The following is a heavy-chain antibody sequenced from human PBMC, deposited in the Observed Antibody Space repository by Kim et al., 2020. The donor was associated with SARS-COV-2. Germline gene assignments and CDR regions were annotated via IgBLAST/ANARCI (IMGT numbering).Heavy chain of an antibody. CDR2: ISSSSSYT. D-gene: IGHD6-19*01. CDR3: AKIAVAGTWYFDL. CDR1: GFTFSDYY. Sequence: GGSLRLSCAASGFTFSDYYMSWIRQAPGKGLEWVSYISSSSSYTNYADSVKGRFTISRDNAKNSLYLQMNSLRAEDTAVYYCAKIAVAGTWYFDLWGRGTLVTVSS. V-gene: IGHV3-11*03. J-gene: IGHJ2*01.